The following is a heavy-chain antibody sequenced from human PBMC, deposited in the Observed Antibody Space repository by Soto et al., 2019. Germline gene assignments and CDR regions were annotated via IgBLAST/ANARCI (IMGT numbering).Heavy chain of an antibody. D-gene: IGHD3-9*01. CDR1: GFTFSSYA. J-gene: IGHJ4*02. CDR2: ISGSGGST. CDR3: AKVNILTGSAYFDY. Sequence: GGSLRLSCAASGFTFSSYAMSWVRQAPGKGLEWVPAISGSGGSTYYADSVKGRFTISRDNSKNTLYLQMNSLRAGDTAVYYCAKVNILTGSAYFDYWGQGTLVTVSS. V-gene: IGHV3-23*01.